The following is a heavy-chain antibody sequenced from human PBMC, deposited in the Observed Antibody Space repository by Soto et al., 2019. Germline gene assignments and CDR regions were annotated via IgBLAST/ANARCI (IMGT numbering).Heavy chain of an antibody. CDR2: IVVGSGNT. J-gene: IGHJ5*02. V-gene: IGHV1-58*01. D-gene: IGHD3-3*01. Sequence: GVSVKVSCKASGFTFTSSAVQWVRQARGQRLEWIGWIVVGSGNTNYAQKFQERVTITRDMSTSTAYMELSSLRSADTAVYYCARGRFSRNWFDPWGQGTLVTVSS. CDR1: GFTFTSSA. CDR3: ARGRFSRNWFDP.